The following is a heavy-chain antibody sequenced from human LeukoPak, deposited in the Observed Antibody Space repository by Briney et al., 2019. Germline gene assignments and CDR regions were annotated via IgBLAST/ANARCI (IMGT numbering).Heavy chain of an antibody. CDR1: GGSISSGDYY. V-gene: IGHV4-30-4*08. CDR3: ARGGREAGKPKRYDSSGSKYFQH. D-gene: IGHD3-22*01. CDR2: IYYSGST. Sequence: PSQTLSLTCTVSGGSISSGDYYWRWIRQPPGKGLEWIGYIYYSGSTYYNPSLKSRVTISVDTSKNQFSLKLSSVTAADTAVYYCARGGREAGKPKRYDSSGSKYFQHWGQGTLGTVSS. J-gene: IGHJ1*01.